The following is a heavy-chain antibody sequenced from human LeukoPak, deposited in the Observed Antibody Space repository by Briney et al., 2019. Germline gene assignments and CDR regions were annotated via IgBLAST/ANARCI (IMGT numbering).Heavy chain of an antibody. D-gene: IGHD3-10*01. V-gene: IGHV4-34*01. CDR1: GGSFNAYY. CDR3: ARRPTYYYGSGSYYFDY. Sequence: SETLSLTCAVYGGSFNAYYWTWIRQTPGKGLEWIGEINHSGNTNYNPSLESRVTISADTSKNQFSLNLGSVTAADTAVYYCARRPTYYYGSGSYYFDYWGQGTLVTVSS. CDR2: INHSGNT. J-gene: IGHJ4*02.